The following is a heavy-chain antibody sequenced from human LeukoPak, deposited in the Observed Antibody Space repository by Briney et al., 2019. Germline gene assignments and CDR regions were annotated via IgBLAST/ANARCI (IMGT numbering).Heavy chain of an antibody. Sequence: SETLSLTCAVYGGSFSGYYWSWIRQPPGKGLEWIGEINHSGSTNYNPSLKSRVTISVDTSKNQFSLKLSSVTAADTAVYYCARRAVAGRGGTDYWGQGTLVTVSS. D-gene: IGHD6-19*01. V-gene: IGHV4-34*01. J-gene: IGHJ4*02. CDR2: INHSGST. CDR1: GGSFSGYY. CDR3: ARRAVAGRGGTDY.